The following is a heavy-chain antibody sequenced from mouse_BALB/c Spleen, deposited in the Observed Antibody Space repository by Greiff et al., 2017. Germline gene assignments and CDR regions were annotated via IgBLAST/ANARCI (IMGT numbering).Heavy chain of an antibody. V-gene: IGHV5-17*02. CDR3: ASRSYAMDY. CDR2: ISSGSSTI. Sequence: EVNLVESGGGLVQPGGSRKLSCAASGFTFSSFGMHWVRQAPEKGLEWVAYISSGSSTIYYADTVKGRFTISRDNPKNTLFLQMTSLTSEDTAMYDCASRSYAMDYWGQGTSVTVSS. CDR1: GFTFSSFG. J-gene: IGHJ4*01.